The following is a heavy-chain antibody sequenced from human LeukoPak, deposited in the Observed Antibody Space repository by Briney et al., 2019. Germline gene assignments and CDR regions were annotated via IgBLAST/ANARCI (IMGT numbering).Heavy chain of an antibody. CDR2: INPSGGST. D-gene: IGHD5-12*01. V-gene: IGHV1-46*01. CDR3: ARGAPITRIGAGRFDY. CDR1: GYSLTNYY. Sequence: GASVKVSCKAFGYSLTNYYVHWVRQAPGQGLEWMGEINPSGGSTSYAQKFQGRITVTRDAYTNTVYMDLSSLRSEDTATYYCARGAPITRIGAGRFDYWGQGSLLTVAS. J-gene: IGHJ4*02.